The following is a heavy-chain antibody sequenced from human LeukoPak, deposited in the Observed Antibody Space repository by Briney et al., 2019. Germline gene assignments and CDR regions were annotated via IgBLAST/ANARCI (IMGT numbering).Heavy chain of an antibody. CDR1: GFTFSSYA. CDR3: ARDYADSSGWYKLDY. CDR2: ISYDGSNK. D-gene: IGHD6-19*01. J-gene: IGHJ4*02. Sequence: GRSLRLSCAASGFTFSSYAMHWVRQAPGKGLEWVAVISYDGSNKYYADSVKGRFTISRDNSKNTLYLQMNSQRAEDTAVYYCARDYADSSGWYKLDYWGQGTLVTVSS. V-gene: IGHV3-30*04.